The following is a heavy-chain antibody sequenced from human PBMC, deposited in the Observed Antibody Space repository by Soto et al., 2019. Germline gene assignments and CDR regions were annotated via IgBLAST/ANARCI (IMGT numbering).Heavy chain of an antibody. V-gene: IGHV3-21*01. CDR1: GFTFNNYG. D-gene: IGHD2-2*01. Sequence: GGSLRLSCVVSGFTFNNYGINWVRQAPGKGLEWVSTVSKSDYTYYSDSVKGRFTISRDNAKNSVSLQMNTLRAEDTAVYYCAREDSIIIPDVSDFWGQGTLVTVSS. CDR3: AREDSIIIPDVSDF. J-gene: IGHJ1*01. CDR2: VSKSDYT.